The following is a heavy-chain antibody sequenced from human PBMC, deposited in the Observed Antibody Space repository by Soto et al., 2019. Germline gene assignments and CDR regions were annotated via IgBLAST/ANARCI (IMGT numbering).Heavy chain of an antibody. Sequence: SETLSLTCTVSGGSISSYYWSWIRQPPGKGLEWIGYIYYSGSTNYNPSLKSRVTISVDTSKNQFSLRLSSVTAADTAVYYCAREGVSSSWYNYYGMDVWGQGTTVTVSS. J-gene: IGHJ6*02. D-gene: IGHD6-13*01. CDR1: GGSISSYY. CDR3: AREGVSSSWYNYYGMDV. CDR2: IYYSGST. V-gene: IGHV4-59*01.